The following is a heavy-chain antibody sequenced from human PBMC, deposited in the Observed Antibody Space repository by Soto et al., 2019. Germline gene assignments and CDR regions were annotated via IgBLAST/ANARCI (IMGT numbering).Heavy chain of an antibody. CDR1: VGTFSSYA. CDR3: ASAPVGDSVVVVAALHY. J-gene: IGHJ4*02. D-gene: IGHD2-15*01. CDR2: IIPIFGTA. Sequence: QVQLVQSGAEVKKPGSSVKVSCNASVGTFSSYAISWVRQSPGQGLAWMVGIIPIFGTANYAQKFQGRVTITADESTSTAYRELSSLRSEDTAVYYCASAPVGDSVVVVAALHYWGQGTLVTVSS. V-gene: IGHV1-69*01.